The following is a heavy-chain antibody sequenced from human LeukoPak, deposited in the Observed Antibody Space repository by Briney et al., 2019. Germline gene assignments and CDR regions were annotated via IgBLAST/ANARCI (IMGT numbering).Heavy chain of an antibody. CDR2: INHSGST. D-gene: IGHD4-17*01. J-gene: IGHJ6*03. Sequence: PSETLSLTCAVYGGSFSGYYWSWIRQPPGKGLEWIGEINHSGSTNYNPSLKSRVTISVDTSKNQFSLKLSSVTAADTAVYYCARMGYGEFHYYYYMDVWAKGPRSPSP. CDR1: GGSFSGYY. V-gene: IGHV4-34*01. CDR3: ARMGYGEFHYYYYMDV.